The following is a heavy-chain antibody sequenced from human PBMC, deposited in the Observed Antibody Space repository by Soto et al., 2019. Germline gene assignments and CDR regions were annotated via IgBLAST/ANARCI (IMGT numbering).Heavy chain of an antibody. CDR2: ISWDGGST. V-gene: IGHV3-43*01. Sequence: GGSLRLSCAASGFTFDDYTMHWVRQAPGKGLEWVSLISWDGGSTYYADSVKGRFTISRDNSKNSLYLQMNSLRTEDTALYYCAKDIGPTNYYDSSGFLRGYFQHWGQGTLVTVSS. J-gene: IGHJ1*01. CDR1: GFTFDDYT. D-gene: IGHD3-22*01. CDR3: AKDIGPTNYYDSSGFLRGYFQH.